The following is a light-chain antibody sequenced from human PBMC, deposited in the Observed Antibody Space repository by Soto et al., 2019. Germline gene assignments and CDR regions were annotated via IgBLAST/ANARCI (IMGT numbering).Light chain of an antibody. Sequence: EIVLTQSPATLSLSPGERATLSCRASQSVSSYLAWYQQKPGQAPRLLIYDASNRATGIPARFSGSGSGTDFTLTISSREPEDFAVYYCQQRKNWPITFGQGTRLETK. CDR1: QSVSSY. J-gene: IGKJ5*01. CDR2: DAS. V-gene: IGKV3-11*01. CDR3: QQRKNWPIT.